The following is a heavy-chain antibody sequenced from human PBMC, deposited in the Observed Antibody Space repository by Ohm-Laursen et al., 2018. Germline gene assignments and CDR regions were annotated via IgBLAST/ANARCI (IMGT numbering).Heavy chain of an antibody. CDR1: GFTFDDYA. D-gene: IGHD5-18*01. CDR3: AKDASYGQPEYYFDY. V-gene: IGHV3-9*01. Sequence: SLRLSCAASGFTFDDYAMHWVRQAPGKGLEWVSGISWNSGSIGYADSVKGRFTISRDNAKNSLYLQMNSLRAEDTALYYCAKDASYGQPEYYFDYWGQGTLVIVSS. CDR2: ISWNSGSI. J-gene: IGHJ4*02.